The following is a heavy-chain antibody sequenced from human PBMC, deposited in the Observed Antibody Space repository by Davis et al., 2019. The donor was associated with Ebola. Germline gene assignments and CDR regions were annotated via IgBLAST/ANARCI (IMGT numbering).Heavy chain of an antibody. CDR2: IKQDGSEK. CDR3: ARGPIAARCSFFDY. CDR1: ASAFSTYW. Sequence: PGGSLRLSCAASASAFSTYWMTWVRQAPGKGLEWVANIKQDGSEKYYADSVKGRFTISRDNAKNSLYLQMNSLRAEDTAVYYCARGPIAARCSFFDYWGQGTLVTVSS. J-gene: IGHJ4*02. D-gene: IGHD6-6*01. V-gene: IGHV3-7*03.